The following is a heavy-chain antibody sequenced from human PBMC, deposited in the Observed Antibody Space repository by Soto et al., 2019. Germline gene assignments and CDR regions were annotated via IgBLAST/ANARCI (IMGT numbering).Heavy chain of an antibody. CDR3: ARALRGDTWIYFDY. CDR2: IIPIFGTA. D-gene: IGHD3-16*01. Sequence: ASVKVSCKASGGTFSSYAISWVRQAPGQGLEWMGGIIPIFGTANYAQKFQGRVTITADESTSTAYMELSSLRSEDTAVYYCARALRGDTWIYFDYWGQGTLVTVSS. J-gene: IGHJ4*02. CDR1: GGTFSSYA. V-gene: IGHV1-69*13.